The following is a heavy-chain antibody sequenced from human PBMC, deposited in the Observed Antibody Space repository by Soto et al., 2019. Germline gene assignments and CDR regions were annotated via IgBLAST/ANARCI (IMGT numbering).Heavy chain of an antibody. CDR1: GGSISYNSYY. CDR2: IFYTGTT. J-gene: IGHJ1*01. V-gene: IGHV4-39*02. Sequence: SETLSLTCSVSGGSISYNSYYWGWIRQPPGKGLEWVGGIFYTGTTYYSPSLKDRVTISVDTSKNSFSLNLTSVTAADTAVYFCARLVVVAPGDNAWGQGTLDTVSS. CDR3: ARLVVVAPGDNA. D-gene: IGHD2-15*01.